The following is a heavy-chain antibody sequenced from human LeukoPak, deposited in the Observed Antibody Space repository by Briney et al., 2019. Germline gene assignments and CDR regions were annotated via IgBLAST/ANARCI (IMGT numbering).Heavy chain of an antibody. D-gene: IGHD1-1*01. V-gene: IGHV3-23*01. Sequence: GGSLRLSCAASGFTFSSYAMTWVRQAPGKGLEWVSTISTSGGGTYYADSVKGRFTISRDNSKNTLYLQMNSLRAEDTAVYYCAKRYNSEYLAPVQNWGQGTLVTVSS. CDR3: AKRYNSEYLAPVQN. J-gene: IGHJ4*02. CDR2: ISTSGGGT. CDR1: GFTFSSYA.